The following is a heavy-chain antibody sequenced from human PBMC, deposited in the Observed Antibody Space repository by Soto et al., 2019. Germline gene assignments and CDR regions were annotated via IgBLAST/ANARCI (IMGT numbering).Heavy chain of an antibody. J-gene: IGHJ6*02. V-gene: IGHV4-59*13. CDR2: IYYSGNT. D-gene: IGHD3-3*01. CDR1: GDSMSPFY. CDR3: ARGVYDYWSGYYAGSGLDV. Sequence: QEPLQESGPGLVKPSATLSLTCTVSGDSMSPFYWNWIRQSPGKGLEWIGYIYYSGNTTYNPSLKSRVAISVDTSKNQFYLKLSSVTAADTAVYYCARGVYDYWSGYYAGSGLDVWGQGTTVTVSS.